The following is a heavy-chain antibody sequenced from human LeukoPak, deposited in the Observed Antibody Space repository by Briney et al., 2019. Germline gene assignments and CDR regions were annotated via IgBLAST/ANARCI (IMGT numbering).Heavy chain of an antibody. CDR3: AGPYSSSWNDAFDI. CDR1: GGSISSSSYY. V-gene: IGHV4-39*07. J-gene: IGHJ3*02. Sequence: SETLSPTCTVSGGSISSSSYYWGWIRQPPGKGLEWIGSIYYSGSTYYNPSLKSRVTISVDTSKNQFSLKLSSVTAADTAVYYCAGPYSSSWNDAFDIWGQGTMVTVSS. D-gene: IGHD6-13*01. CDR2: IYYSGST.